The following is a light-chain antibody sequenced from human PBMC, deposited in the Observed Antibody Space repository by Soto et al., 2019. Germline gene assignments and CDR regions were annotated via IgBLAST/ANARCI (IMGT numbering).Light chain of an antibody. CDR3: TLYVGNDIWV. Sequence: QSALTQPPSASGSPGQSVTISCTGTSSDVGAYKYVSWYQQYPGKAPKLMIYEVTKRPSGVPDRFSGSKSGNTAYLTVSGLEVHNEADHYRTLYVGNDIWVFGGGTQLTVL. CDR2: EVT. J-gene: IGLJ3*02. CDR1: SSDVGAYKY. V-gene: IGLV2-8*01.